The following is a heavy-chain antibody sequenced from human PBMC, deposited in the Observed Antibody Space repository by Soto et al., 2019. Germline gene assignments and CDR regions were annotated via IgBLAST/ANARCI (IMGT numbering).Heavy chain of an antibody. Sequence: QITLKESGPTLVKPTQTLTLTCTFSGFSFTTTGGGVGWIRQPPGKALEWLALIYWDDDKRYSPSLKSRLTIDRDTTKNQVVITMTTMDPVHTATYYCAHRQAQGLVVAAPFASWGQGILVTVSS. V-gene: IGHV2-5*02. CDR2: IYWDDDK. J-gene: IGHJ4*02. CDR3: AHRQAQGLVVAAPFAS. CDR1: GFSFTTTGGG. D-gene: IGHD6-19*01.